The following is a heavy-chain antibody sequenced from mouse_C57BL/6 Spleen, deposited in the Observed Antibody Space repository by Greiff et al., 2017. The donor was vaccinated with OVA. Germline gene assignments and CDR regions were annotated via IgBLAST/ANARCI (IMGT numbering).Heavy chain of an antibody. Sequence: ESGPGLVKPSQSLSLTCSVTGYSITSGYYWNWIRQFPGNKLEWMGYISYDGSNNYNPSLKNRISITRDTSKNQFFLKLNSVTTEDTATYYCARNWVGYFDVWGTGTTVTVSS. CDR2: ISYDGSN. J-gene: IGHJ1*03. V-gene: IGHV3-6*01. CDR3: ARNWVGYFDV. D-gene: IGHD4-1*01. CDR1: GYSITSGYY.